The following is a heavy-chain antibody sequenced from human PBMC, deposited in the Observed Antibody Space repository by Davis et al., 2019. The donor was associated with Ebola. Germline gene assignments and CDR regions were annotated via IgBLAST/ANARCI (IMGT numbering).Heavy chain of an antibody. CDR2: IKQDGSEK. CDR3: ASGGDIVVVVAQPSFYGMDV. CDR1: GFTFSSYG. D-gene: IGHD2-15*01. J-gene: IGHJ6*02. Sequence: PGGSLRLSCAASGFTFSSYGMHWVRQAPGKGLEWVANIKQDGSEKYYADSVKGRFTISRDNSKNTLYLQMNSLRAEDTAVYYCASGGDIVVVVAQPSFYGMDVWGQGTTVTVSS. V-gene: IGHV3-30*02.